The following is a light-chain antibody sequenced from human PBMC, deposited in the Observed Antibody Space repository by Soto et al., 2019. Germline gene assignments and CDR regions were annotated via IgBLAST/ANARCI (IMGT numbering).Light chain of an antibody. V-gene: IGKV3-11*01. CDR2: DAS. Sequence: EIVLTQSPATLSLSPGERATLSCRASQSVSSYLAWYQQKPGQAPRLLIYDASTRATGIPARFSGSVSGTDFTLTITSLEPEDFAVYYCQQRSNWPPTFGQGTKVEIK. CDR3: QQRSNWPPT. CDR1: QSVSSY. J-gene: IGKJ1*01.